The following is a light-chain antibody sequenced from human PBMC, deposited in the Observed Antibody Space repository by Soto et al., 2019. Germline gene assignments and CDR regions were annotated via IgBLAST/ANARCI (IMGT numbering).Light chain of an antibody. J-gene: IGLJ2*01. V-gene: IGLV2-14*01. Sequence: QSVLTQPASVSGSPGQSITISCAGSNSDVGGHNYVSWYQQHPGKAPKLLIYEVTSRPSGVSNRFSGSKSGNTASLTISGRQAEDEAAYFCGSYTSANTLIFGGGTKLTVL. CDR3: GSYTSANTLI. CDR2: EVT. CDR1: NSDVGGHNY.